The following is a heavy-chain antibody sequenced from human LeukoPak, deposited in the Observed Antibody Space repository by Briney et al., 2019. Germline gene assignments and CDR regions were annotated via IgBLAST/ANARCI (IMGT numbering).Heavy chain of an antibody. D-gene: IGHD4-11*01. CDR1: GYTFTGYY. CDR2: INPSGGST. CDR3: ARDATVTADGGAFDI. Sequence: ASGKVSCKASGYTFTGYYMHWVRQAPGQGLEWMGIINPSGGSTSYAQKFQGRVTMTRDTSTSTVYMELSSLRSEDTAVYYCARDATVTADGGAFDIWGQGTMVSVSS. J-gene: IGHJ3*02. V-gene: IGHV1-46*03.